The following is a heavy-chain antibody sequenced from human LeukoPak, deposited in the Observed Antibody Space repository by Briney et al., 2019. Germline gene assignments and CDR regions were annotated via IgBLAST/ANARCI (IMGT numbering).Heavy chain of an antibody. D-gene: IGHD2-8*01. Sequence: GGSVRLSCAASGFTFSTHGMHWVRQAPGKGLEWVAIIWYDGSKELYADSVKGRFTISRDNSRNSLYLQMNSLRAEDTAVYYCAREYGNGPDYWGQGTLVTVSS. V-gene: IGHV3-33*01. CDR3: AREYGNGPDY. CDR1: GFTFSTHG. J-gene: IGHJ4*02. CDR2: IWYDGSKE.